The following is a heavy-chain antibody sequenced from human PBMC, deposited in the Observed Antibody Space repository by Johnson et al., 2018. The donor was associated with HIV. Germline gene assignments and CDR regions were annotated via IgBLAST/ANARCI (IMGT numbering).Heavy chain of an antibody. Sequence: VQLVESGGGLVKPGGSLRLSCAASGFTFSSSWMHWVCQAPEKGLEWVADIKCDGSEKYYVDSVKGRLTISRDNAKNSLYLQVNSLRAEDMTVYYCATGDGRGAFDIWGQGTMVTVSS. J-gene: IGHJ3*02. CDR3: ATGDGRGAFDI. CDR1: GFTFSSSW. D-gene: IGHD7-27*01. V-gene: IGHV3-52*01. CDR2: IKCDGSEK.